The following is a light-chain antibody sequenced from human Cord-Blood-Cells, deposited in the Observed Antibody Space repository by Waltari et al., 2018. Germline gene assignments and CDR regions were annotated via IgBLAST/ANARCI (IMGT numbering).Light chain of an antibody. Sequence: ATLSCRASQSVSSYLAWYQQKPGQAPRLLIYDASNRATGIPARFSGSASGTDFTLTISSLEPEDFAVYYCQQRSNWPITFGQGTRLEIK. J-gene: IGKJ5*01. CDR2: DAS. V-gene: IGKV3-11*01. CDR1: QSVSSY. CDR3: QQRSNWPIT.